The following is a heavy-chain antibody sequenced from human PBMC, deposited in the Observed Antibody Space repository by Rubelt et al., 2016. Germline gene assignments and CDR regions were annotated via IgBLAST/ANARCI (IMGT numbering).Heavy chain of an antibody. J-gene: IGHJ4*02. CDR2: INHSGST. Sequence: QVQLQQWGAGLLKPSETLSLTCAVYGGSFSGYYWSWIRQPPGKGLEWIGEINHSGSTNYNPSLKSRVTISVDTFKNQFSLKLSSVTAADTAVYYCARVTGGSSDYWGQGTLVTVSS. CDR3: ARVTGGSSDY. CDR1: GGSFSGYY. V-gene: IGHV4-34*01. D-gene: IGHD3-16*01.